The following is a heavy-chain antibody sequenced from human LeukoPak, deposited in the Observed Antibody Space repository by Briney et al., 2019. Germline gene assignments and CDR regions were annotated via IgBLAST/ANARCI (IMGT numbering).Heavy chain of an antibody. CDR1: AGSISSSSYY. V-gene: IGHV4-39*01. CDR2: IYYSGST. D-gene: IGHD3-22*01. Sequence: SETLSLTCTVSAGSISSSSYYWGWIRQPPGNGLEWIGSIYYSGSTYYNPSLKSRVTISVDTSKNQFSLKLSSVTAADTAVYYCARHYYDSSGRKPYYFDYWGQGTLVTVSS. CDR3: ARHYYDSSGRKPYYFDY. J-gene: IGHJ4*02.